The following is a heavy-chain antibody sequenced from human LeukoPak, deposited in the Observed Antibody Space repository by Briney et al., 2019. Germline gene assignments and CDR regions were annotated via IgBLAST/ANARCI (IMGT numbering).Heavy chain of an antibody. Sequence: GGSLRLSCAASGFTFSSYAMSWVRQAPGKGLEWVSAISGSGGSTYYADSVKGRFTISRDNSKNTLHLQMNSLRAEDTAVYYCAKDVGSYYVGSLAYWGQGTLVTVSS. CDR3: AKDVGSYYVGSLAY. D-gene: IGHD1-26*01. CDR1: GFTFSSYA. J-gene: IGHJ4*02. V-gene: IGHV3-23*01. CDR2: ISGSGGST.